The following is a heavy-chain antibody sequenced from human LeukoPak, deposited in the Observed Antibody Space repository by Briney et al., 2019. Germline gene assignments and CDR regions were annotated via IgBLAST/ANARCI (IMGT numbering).Heavy chain of an antibody. J-gene: IGHJ4*02. CDR2: IFHTGTA. CDR3: ARDGPVLEPQY. V-gene: IGHV4-38-2*02. Sequence: SETLSLTCSVSGSSIISTYWGWVRQPPGEGLEWIASIFHTGTAYYNPSLKSRVTISIDTTKNQYSLKLNSVTAADTAVYYCARDGPVLEPQYWGQGMLVTVSS. CDR1: GSSIISTY. D-gene: IGHD1-1*01.